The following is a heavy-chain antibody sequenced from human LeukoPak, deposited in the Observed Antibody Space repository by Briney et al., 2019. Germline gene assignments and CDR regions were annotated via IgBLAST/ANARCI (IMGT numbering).Heavy chain of an antibody. CDR2: IDSSSRYI. CDR3: ARVGGHCTSTSCPPPDY. CDR1: GFTFSSYN. D-gene: IGHD2-2*01. J-gene: IGHJ4*02. Sequence: GGSLRLSCAASGFTFSSYNMDWVRQAPGKGLEWVSFIDSSSRYIYQADSVKGRLTISRDNAKSSVFLQMNSLRAEDTAVYYCARVGGHCTSTSCPPPDYWGQGTLVTVSS. V-gene: IGHV3-21*01.